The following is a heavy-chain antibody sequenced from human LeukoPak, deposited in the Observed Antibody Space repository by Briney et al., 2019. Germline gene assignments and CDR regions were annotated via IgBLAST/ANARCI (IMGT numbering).Heavy chain of an antibody. CDR2: IKRDGSEK. D-gene: IGHD5-12*01. CDR1: GFTFSSYW. CDR3: ARRRGSHSFDI. V-gene: IGHV3-7*01. Sequence: GGSLRLSCAASGFTFSSYWMSWVRQAPGKGLEWVANIKRDGSEKYYVDSVKGRHTISRDNAKNSLYLQMNSLRVEDTAIYYCARRRGSHSFDIWGQGTMVTVSS. J-gene: IGHJ3*02.